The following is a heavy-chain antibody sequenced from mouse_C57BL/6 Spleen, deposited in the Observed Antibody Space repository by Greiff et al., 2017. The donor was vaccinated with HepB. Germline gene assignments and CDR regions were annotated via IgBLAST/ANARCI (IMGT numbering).Heavy chain of an antibody. V-gene: IGHV1-80*01. CDR2: IYPGDGDT. CDR3: ARQYYSNPWFAY. J-gene: IGHJ3*01. D-gene: IGHD2-5*01. Sequence: QVQLQQSGAELVKPGASVKISCKASGYAFSSYWMNWVKQRPGKGLEWIGQIYPGDGDTNYNGKFKGKATLTADKSSSTAYMQLSSLTSEDSAVYFCARQYYSNPWFAYWGQGTLVTVSA. CDR1: GYAFSSYW.